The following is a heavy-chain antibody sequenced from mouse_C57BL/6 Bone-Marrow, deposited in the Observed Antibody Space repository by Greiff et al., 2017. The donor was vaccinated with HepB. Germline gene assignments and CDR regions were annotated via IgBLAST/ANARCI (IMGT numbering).Heavy chain of an antibody. D-gene: IGHD2-4*01. CDR1: GFTFSDYG. V-gene: IGHV5-17*01. J-gene: IGHJ3*01. Sequence: EVHLVESGGGLVKPGGSLKLSCAASGFTFSDYGMHWVRQAPEKGLEWVAYISSGSSTIYYADTVKGRFTISRDNAKNTLFLQMTSLRSEDTAMYYCARYDYDWFAYWGQGTLVTVSA. CDR2: ISSGSSTI. CDR3: ARYDYDWFAY.